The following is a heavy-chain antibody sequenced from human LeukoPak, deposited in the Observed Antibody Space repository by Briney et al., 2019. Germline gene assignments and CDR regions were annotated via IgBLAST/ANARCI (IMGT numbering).Heavy chain of an antibody. CDR2: IYDSGNT. J-gene: IGHJ4*02. V-gene: IGHV4-59*08. D-gene: IGHD1-1*01. Sequence: SETLSLTCTVSGGTISTYYWSWIRPPPGKGLEWIGYIYDSGNTNYNPSLKSRVTISVDTSKNQFSLKLRSVTAADTAVYYCARRATGTTFLDYWGQGILVTVSS. CDR3: ARRATGTTFLDY. CDR1: GGTISTYY.